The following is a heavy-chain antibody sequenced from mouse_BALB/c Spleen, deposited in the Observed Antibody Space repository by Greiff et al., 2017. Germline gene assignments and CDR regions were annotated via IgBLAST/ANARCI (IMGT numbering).Heavy chain of an antibody. V-gene: IGHV5-12-2*01. CDR1: GFTFSSYT. CDR2: ISNGGGST. Sequence: EVQGVESGGGLVQPGGSLKLSCAASGFTFSSYTMSWVRQTPEKRLEWVAYISNGGGSTYYPDTVKGRFTISRDNAKNTLYLQMSSLKSEDTAMYYCARGVLRPYAMDDWGQGTSVTVSS. J-gene: IGHJ4*01. CDR3: ARGVLRPYAMDD. D-gene: IGHD1-2*01.